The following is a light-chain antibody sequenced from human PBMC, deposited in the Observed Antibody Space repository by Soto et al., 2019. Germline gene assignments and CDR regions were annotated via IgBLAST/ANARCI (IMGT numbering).Light chain of an antibody. CDR1: QSISSW. CDR3: QQYKVYPYI. CDR2: KAS. Sequence: DIQMTQSPSTLSASVGDRVTITCRASQSISSWLAWYQQKPGQAPKLLIYKASDLQSGISSRFSGSGSGTEFTITISSLQPDDYATYYCQQYKVYPYIFGQGTKLE. J-gene: IGKJ2*01. V-gene: IGKV1-5*03.